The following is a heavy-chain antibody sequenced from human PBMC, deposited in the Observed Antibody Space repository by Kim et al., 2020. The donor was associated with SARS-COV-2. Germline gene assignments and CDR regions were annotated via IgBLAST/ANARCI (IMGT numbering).Heavy chain of an antibody. V-gene: IGHV3-30*04. CDR1: GFTFSSYA. CDR2: ISYDGSNK. D-gene: IGHD3-10*01. Sequence: GGSLRLSCAASGFTFSSYAMHWVRQAPGKGLEWVAVISYDGSNKYYADSVKGRFTISRDNSKNTLYLQMNSLRAEDTAVYYCARDRDGELFLSGMDVWG. CDR3: ARDRDGELFLSGMDV. J-gene: IGHJ6*02.